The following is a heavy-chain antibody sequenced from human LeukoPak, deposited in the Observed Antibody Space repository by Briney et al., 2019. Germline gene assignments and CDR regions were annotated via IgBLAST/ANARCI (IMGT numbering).Heavy chain of an antibody. D-gene: IGHD1-1*01. CDR3: ARGPPRGKYYYMDV. J-gene: IGHJ6*03. V-gene: IGHV3-13*01. CDR1: GFTFSSFD. Sequence: GGPLRLPCAASGFTFSSFDMHWVRQPTGQGLEWVSTIGTASDTYYPGSVEGRFTLSRDNAKNSLYLQMNSLTAGDTAVYYCARGPPRGKYYYMDVWGKGTTVTVSS. CDR2: IGTASDT.